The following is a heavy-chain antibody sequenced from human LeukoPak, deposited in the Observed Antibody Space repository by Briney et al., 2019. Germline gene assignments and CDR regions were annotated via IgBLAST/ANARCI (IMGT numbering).Heavy chain of an antibody. V-gene: IGHV3-21*01. D-gene: IGHD2-21*02. CDR3: ARGVAAVVTAIRFLVY. J-gene: IGHJ4*02. CDR1: GFTFSSYS. Sequence: GGFLRLSCAASGFTFSSYSMNWVRQAPGKGLEWVSSISSSSSYIYYADSVKGRFTISRDNAKNSLYLQMNSLRAEDTAVYYCARGVAAVVTAIRFLVYWGQGTLVTVSA. CDR2: ISSSSSYI.